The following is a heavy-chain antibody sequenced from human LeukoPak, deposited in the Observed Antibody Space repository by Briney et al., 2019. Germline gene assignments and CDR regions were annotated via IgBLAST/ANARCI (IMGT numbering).Heavy chain of an antibody. J-gene: IGHJ4*02. CDR3: TTVQDYGEAGD. CDR2: IKSKTDGGTT. D-gene: IGHD4-17*01. CDR1: GFTFISAW. Sequence: GGSLRLSCTASGSSGFTFISAWMSWVRQAPGKGLEWVGRIKSKTDGGTTDYAAPVKGRFSISRDDSKTTVVLQMNSLKTEDTAVYYCTTVQDYGEAGDWGQGTLVTVSS. V-gene: IGHV3-15*01.